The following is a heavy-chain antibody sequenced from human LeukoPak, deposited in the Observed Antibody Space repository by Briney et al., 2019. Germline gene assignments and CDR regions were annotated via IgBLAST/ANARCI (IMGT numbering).Heavy chain of an antibody. Sequence: ASVKVSCKASGYTFTGYYMHWVRQATGQGLEWMGWISAYNGNTNYAQKLQGRVTMTTDTSTSTAYMELRSLRSDDTAVYYCAREGTFPYYFDYWGQGTLVTVSS. D-gene: IGHD1-1*01. CDR3: AREGTFPYYFDY. CDR2: ISAYNGNT. J-gene: IGHJ4*02. CDR1: GYTFTGYY. V-gene: IGHV1-18*04.